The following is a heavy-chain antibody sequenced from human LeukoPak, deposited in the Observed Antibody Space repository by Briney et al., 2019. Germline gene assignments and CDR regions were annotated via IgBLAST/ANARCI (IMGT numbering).Heavy chain of an antibody. CDR3: ASRGD. D-gene: IGHD3-10*01. Sequence: GGSLRLSCAASGFTFSSYAMHWVRQAPGKGLEWVAVISYDGSNKYYADSVKGRSTISRDNSKNSLYLQMNSLRAEDTAVYYCASRGDWGQGTLVTVSS. J-gene: IGHJ4*02. CDR2: ISYDGSNK. CDR1: GFTFSSYA. V-gene: IGHV3-30*04.